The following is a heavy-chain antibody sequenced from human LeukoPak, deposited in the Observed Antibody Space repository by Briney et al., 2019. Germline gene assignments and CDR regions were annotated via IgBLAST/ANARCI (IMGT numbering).Heavy chain of an antibody. V-gene: IGHV3-74*01. J-gene: IGHJ4*02. D-gene: IGHD6-13*01. CDR3: LAAAGTIG. CDR1: GFTFSSYW. CDR2: VNNDGSTT. Sequence: PGESLRLSCAASGFTFSSYWMHWVRQAPGKGLVWVSRVNNDGSTTNYADSVKGRFTISRDNTKNTLYLQMNSLRAEDTAVYFCLAAAGTIGWGQGTLVTVSS.